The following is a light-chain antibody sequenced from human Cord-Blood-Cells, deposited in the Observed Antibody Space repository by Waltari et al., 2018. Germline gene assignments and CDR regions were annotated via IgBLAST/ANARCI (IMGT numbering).Light chain of an antibody. Sequence: SYVLTQPPSVSVAPGKTARITCGGNNIGSKSVHWYQQKPGQAPVLVIYYDSDRPSGIPERFSGSNSGNTATLTISRVEAGDESVYYCQLWDSSSDHVVFGGGTKLTVL. V-gene: IGLV3-21*04. CDR3: QLWDSSSDHVV. J-gene: IGLJ2*01. CDR1: NIGSKS. CDR2: YDS.